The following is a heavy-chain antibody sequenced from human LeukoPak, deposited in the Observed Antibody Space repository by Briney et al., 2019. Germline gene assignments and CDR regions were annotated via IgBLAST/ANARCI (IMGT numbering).Heavy chain of an antibody. CDR2: INPSGGST. CDR3: ARESYDSSGYYYDTLFDY. Sequence: GASVKVSCKASGGTFSSYAISWVRQAPGQGLEWMGIINPSGGSTSYAQKFQGRVTMTRDTSTSTVYMELSSLRSEDTAVYYCARESYDSSGYYYDTLFDYWGQGTLVTVSS. J-gene: IGHJ4*02. CDR1: GGTFSSYA. V-gene: IGHV1-46*01. D-gene: IGHD3-22*01.